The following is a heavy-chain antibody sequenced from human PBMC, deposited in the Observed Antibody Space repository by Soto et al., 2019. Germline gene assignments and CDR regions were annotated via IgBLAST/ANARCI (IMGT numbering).Heavy chain of an antibody. CDR1: GFTFSSYA. CDR2: ISGSGGST. V-gene: IGHV3-23*01. Sequence: GGSLRLSCAASGFTFSSYAMSWVRQAPGKGLEWVSAISGSGGSTYYADSVKGRFTFSRDNSKNTLYLQMNSLRAEDTAVYYCAARGSTRDFWSGHTYYYYYMDVWGKGTTVTVSS. J-gene: IGHJ6*03. D-gene: IGHD3-3*01. CDR3: AARGSTRDFWSGHTYYYYYMDV.